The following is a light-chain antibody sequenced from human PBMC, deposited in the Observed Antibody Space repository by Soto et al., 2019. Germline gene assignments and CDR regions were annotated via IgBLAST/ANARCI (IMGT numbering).Light chain of an antibody. J-gene: IGLJ2*01. V-gene: IGLV3-21*04. CDR3: QVWNTTSEHVV. CDR1: NIGTQS. CDR2: YDS. Sequence: SYELTQPPSVSVAPGKTARITCGGDNIGTQSVHWYQQKPGQAPVLVIYYDSDRPSGIPDQFSGSNSGKTATLTISRVEAGDEADDYCQVWNTTSEHVVFGGGTMLTAL.